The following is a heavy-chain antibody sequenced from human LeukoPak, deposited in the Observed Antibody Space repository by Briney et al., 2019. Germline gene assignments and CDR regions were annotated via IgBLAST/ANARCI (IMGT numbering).Heavy chain of an antibody. J-gene: IGHJ4*02. CDR3: ARAPYCIGGSCRFDY. CDR1: GFTSSIYW. Sequence: PGESLTLSCPVSGFTSSIYWMSWVRQAPKKGLEWVANIKQDGSEKYYVDSVKGRFTISRDNAKNSLYLQMNSLRAEDTAVYYCARAPYCIGGSCRFDYWGQGTLVTVSS. CDR2: IKQDGSEK. D-gene: IGHD2-15*01. V-gene: IGHV3-7*03.